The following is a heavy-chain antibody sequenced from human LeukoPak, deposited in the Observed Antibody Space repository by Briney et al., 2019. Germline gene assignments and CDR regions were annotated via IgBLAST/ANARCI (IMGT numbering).Heavy chain of an antibody. CDR2: ISAYNGNT. D-gene: IGHD3-3*01. J-gene: IGHJ6*03. CDR3: ARDGYYDFWSGYSSYYYYMDV. CDR1: GYTFTSYG. Sequence: ASVKVSRKASGYTFTSYGISWVRQAPGQGLEWMGWISAYNGNTNYAQKLQGRVTMTTDTSTSTAYMELRSLRSDDTAVYYCARDGYYDFWSGYSSYYYYMDVWGKGTTVTVSS. V-gene: IGHV1-18*01.